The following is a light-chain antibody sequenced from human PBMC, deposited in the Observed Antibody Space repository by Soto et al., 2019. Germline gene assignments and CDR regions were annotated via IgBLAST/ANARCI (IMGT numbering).Light chain of an antibody. CDR3: LLYYGGAVI. V-gene: IGLV7-43*01. J-gene: IGLJ2*01. CDR2: STD. Sequence: QAVVTQEPSLTVSPGGTVTLNCASSTGAVTSGHYANWLQQKPGQAPRALIYSTDTKHSWTPARFSGSLLGGKAALTLSGVRPEDEADYYCLLYYGGAVIFGGGTKLTVL. CDR1: TGAVTSGHY.